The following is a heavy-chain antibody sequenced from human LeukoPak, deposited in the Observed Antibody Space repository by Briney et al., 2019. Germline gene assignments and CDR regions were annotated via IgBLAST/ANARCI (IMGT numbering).Heavy chain of an antibody. Sequence: ASVKVSCKASGYTFTGYYMHWVRQAPGQGLEWMGRISPNSGGTNYAQKFQGRVTMTRDTSISTAYMELSRLRSDDTAVYYGARSLLTGKNPYYYYYMDVWGKGTTVTVSS. V-gene: IGHV1-2*06. CDR2: ISPNSGGT. D-gene: IGHD3-9*01. CDR3: ARSLLTGKNPYYYYYMDV. J-gene: IGHJ6*03. CDR1: GYTFTGYY.